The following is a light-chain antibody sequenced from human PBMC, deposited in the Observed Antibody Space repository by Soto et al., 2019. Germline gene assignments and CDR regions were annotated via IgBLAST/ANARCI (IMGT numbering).Light chain of an antibody. Sequence: QSVLTQPASVSGSPGQSITISCTGTSSDVGGYNYVSWYQQHPGQAPQLIIYDVSNRPSGVSDRFSCSKSGNTASLTISGLQAEDEAEYYCTSYTSSTPFYVFGTGTKVTVL. CDR3: TSYTSSTPFYV. J-gene: IGLJ1*01. V-gene: IGLV2-14*01. CDR1: SSDVGGYNY. CDR2: DVS.